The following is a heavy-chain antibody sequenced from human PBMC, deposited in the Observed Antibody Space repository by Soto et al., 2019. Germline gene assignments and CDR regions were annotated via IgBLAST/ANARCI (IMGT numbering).Heavy chain of an antibody. D-gene: IGHD6-13*01. J-gene: IGHJ6*02. CDR1: GDSFTSYL. Sequence: GESLKISCKGSGDSFTSYLIGWVRQIPGKGLEWMGIIYPGDSDTRYSPSFQGQVTISADKSISTAYLQWSSLKASDTAMYYCARLPYSSSWLGYYGMDVWGQGTTVTVSS. CDR3: ARLPYSSSWLGYYGMDV. V-gene: IGHV5-51*01. CDR2: IYPGDSDT.